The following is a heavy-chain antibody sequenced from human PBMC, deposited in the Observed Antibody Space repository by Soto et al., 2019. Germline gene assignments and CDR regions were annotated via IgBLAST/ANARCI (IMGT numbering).Heavy chain of an antibody. J-gene: IGHJ6*02. CDR3: ASYSSSHLDPNYYYYGMDV. D-gene: IGHD6-6*01. Sequence: TSETLSLTCTVSGGSISSYYWSWIRQPPGKGLEWIGYIYYSGSTNYNPSLKSRVTISVDTSKNQFSLKLSSVTAADTAVYYCASYSSSHLDPNYYYYGMDVWGQGTTVTVSS. V-gene: IGHV4-59*01. CDR1: GGSISSYY. CDR2: IYYSGST.